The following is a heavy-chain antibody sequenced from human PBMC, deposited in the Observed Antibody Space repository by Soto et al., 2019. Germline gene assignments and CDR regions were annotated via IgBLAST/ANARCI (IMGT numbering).Heavy chain of an antibody. J-gene: IGHJ4*02. CDR2: IYTSGST. D-gene: IGHD5-12*01. CDR3: ARVPYSGYVFDS. V-gene: IGHV4-4*07. Sequence: SETLSVTCTVSGGSISSYYWSWIRQPAGQGLEWIGRIYTSGSTNYDPSLKSRVTMSVETSKKQFSLKLSSVKAADTAVYYCARVPYSGYVFDSWRQGTLVTVSS. CDR1: GGSISSYY.